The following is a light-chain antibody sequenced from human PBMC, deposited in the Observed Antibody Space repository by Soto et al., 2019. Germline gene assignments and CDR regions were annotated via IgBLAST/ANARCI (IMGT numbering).Light chain of an antibody. V-gene: IGKV1-33*01. CDR1: QDITTS. CDR2: DAS. J-gene: IGKJ4*01. CDR3: QQYDNLPLS. Sequence: DIQMTQSPSFLSASVGDRVTITCQASQDITTSLNWYQQKPGKAPKLLMYDASNLETGVLSRYSGSGSGTDFTFTISSLQAEDIATYYCQQYDNLPLSFGGGTKVEIK.